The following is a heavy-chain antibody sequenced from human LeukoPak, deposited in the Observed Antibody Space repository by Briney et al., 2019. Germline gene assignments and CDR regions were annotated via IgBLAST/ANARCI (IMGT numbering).Heavy chain of an antibody. CDR2: IKQDGSEK. V-gene: IGHV3-7*01. Sequence: GGSLRLSCAASGFTFSSYWMSWVRQAPGKGLEWVANIKQDGSEKYYVGSVKGRFTISRDNAKNSLYLQMNSLRAEDTAVYYCARAPLLDSSSYDYWGQGTLVTVSS. CDR3: ARAPLLDSSSYDY. D-gene: IGHD6-13*01. J-gene: IGHJ4*02. CDR1: GFTFSSYW.